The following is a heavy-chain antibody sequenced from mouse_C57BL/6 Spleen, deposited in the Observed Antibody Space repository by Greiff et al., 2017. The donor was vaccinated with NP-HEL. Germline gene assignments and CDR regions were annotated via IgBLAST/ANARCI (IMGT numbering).Heavy chain of an antibody. D-gene: IGHD2-3*01. J-gene: IGHJ4*01. CDR3: TRRWLLRGDAMDY. Sequence: EVQLVESGGGLVQPGGSMKLSCAASGFTFSDAWMDWVRQSPEKGLEWVAEIRNKANNHATYYAESVKGRFTISRDDSKSSVYLQMNSLRAEDTGIYYCTRRWLLRGDAMDYWGQGTSVTVSS. CDR1: GFTFSDAW. V-gene: IGHV6-6*01. CDR2: IRNKANNHAT.